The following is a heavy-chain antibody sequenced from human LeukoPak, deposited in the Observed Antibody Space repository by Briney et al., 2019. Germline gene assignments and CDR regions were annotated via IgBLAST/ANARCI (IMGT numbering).Heavy chain of an antibody. CDR2: ISSSSSYI. CDR3: ARGGGYGQTGYFDY. V-gene: IGHV3-21*01. J-gene: IGHJ4*02. D-gene: IGHD5-12*01. CDR1: GFTFSSYS. Sequence: GGSLRLSCAASGFTFSSYSMTWVRQAPGKGLEWVSSISSSSSYIYYADSVKGRFTISRDNAKNSLYLQMNSLRAEDTAVYYCARGGGYGQTGYFDYWGQGTLVTVPS.